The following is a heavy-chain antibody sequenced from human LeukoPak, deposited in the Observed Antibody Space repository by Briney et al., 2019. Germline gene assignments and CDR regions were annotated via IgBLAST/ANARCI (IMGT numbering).Heavy chain of an antibody. J-gene: IGHJ6*03. CDR3: AGLSRDGYNNYYYYYMDV. D-gene: IGHD5-24*01. CDR2: IYPGDSDT. Sequence: GESLKISCQGSGYSFTSYWIGWVRQLPGKGLEWMGIIYPGDSDTRYSPSFQGQVTISADKSISTAYLQWSSLKASDTAMYYCAGLSRDGYNNYYYYYMDVWGKGTTVTVSS. CDR1: GYSFTSYW. V-gene: IGHV5-51*01.